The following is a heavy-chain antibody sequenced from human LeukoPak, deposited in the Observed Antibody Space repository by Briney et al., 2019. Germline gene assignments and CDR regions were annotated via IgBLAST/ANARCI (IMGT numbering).Heavy chain of an antibody. D-gene: IGHD6-13*01. CDR1: RYTFTRYY. CDR2: IYTSDGSA. J-gene: IGHJ1*01. Sequence: ASVKVSCKASRYTFTRYYMHWVGQAPGQGPEWMGIIYTSDGSARYAQKFQGRVTMTRDTSTGTVYTDLSSLRSEDTAVYYCARAIAAAGAKYLQHWGQGTLVSASS. V-gene: IGHV1-46*01. CDR3: ARAIAAAGAKYLQH.